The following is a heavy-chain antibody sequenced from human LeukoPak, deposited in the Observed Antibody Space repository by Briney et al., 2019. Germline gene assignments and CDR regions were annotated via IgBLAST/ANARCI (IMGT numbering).Heavy chain of an antibody. V-gene: IGHV4-59*08. Sequence: PSETLSLTCTVSGGSISSYYWSWIRQPPGNGLEWIGYIYYSGSTNYNPALKSRVTISVDTSKNQFSLKLSSVTAADTAVYYCARHRGSSWRDPFDYWGQGTLVTVSS. D-gene: IGHD6-13*01. CDR3: ARHRGSSWRDPFDY. J-gene: IGHJ4*02. CDR1: GGSISSYY. CDR2: IYYSGST.